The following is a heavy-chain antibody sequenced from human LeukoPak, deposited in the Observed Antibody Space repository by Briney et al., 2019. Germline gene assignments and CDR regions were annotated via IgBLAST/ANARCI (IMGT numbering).Heavy chain of an antibody. J-gene: IGHJ4*02. D-gene: IGHD1-14*01. V-gene: IGHV3-21*01. CDR3: TRNRPETPLGY. CDR2: ISSTGNNI. Sequence: PGGSLRLSCAASGFTFTIYTMNWVRQAPGRGLEWDSSISSTGNNIYYADSVKGRFTISRDNAKVSLYLEMNSLRAENTAVYYCTRNRPETPLGYWGQGTLVTVSS. CDR1: GFTFTIYT.